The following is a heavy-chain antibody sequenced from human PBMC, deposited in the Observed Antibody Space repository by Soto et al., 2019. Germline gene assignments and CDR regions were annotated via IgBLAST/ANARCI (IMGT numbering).Heavy chain of an antibody. CDR2: ISSSSSYI. Sequence: PGGSLRLSCAASGFTFSSYSMNWVRQAPGKGLEWVSSISSSSSYIYYADSVKGRFTISRDNAKNSLYLQMNSLRAEDTAVYYCARDGESSSWFSVYYGMDVWGQGTTVTVPS. D-gene: IGHD6-13*01. CDR1: GFTFSSYS. J-gene: IGHJ6*02. CDR3: ARDGESSSWFSVYYGMDV. V-gene: IGHV3-21*01.